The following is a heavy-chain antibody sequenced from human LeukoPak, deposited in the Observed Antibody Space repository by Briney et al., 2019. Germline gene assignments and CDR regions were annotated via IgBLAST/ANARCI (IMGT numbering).Heavy chain of an antibody. J-gene: IGHJ4*02. Sequence: GGSLRLSCAASGFTFSSYSMNWVRQAPGKGLEWVSYISSSSKTIYYADSVKGRFTISRDNTKNSLYLQMNSLRDEDSAVYYCARPYDILTGSVPGYWGQGTLVTVSS. CDR1: GFTFSSYS. CDR3: ARPYDILTGSVPGY. D-gene: IGHD3-9*01. CDR2: ISSSSKTI. V-gene: IGHV3-48*02.